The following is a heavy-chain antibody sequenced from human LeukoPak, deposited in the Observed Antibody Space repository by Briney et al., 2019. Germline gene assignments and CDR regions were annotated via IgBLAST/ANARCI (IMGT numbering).Heavy chain of an antibody. Sequence: GGSLRLSCAASGFTFSSYEMNWVRQAPGEGLEWDSYISSSGSTIYYADSVKGRFTISRDNATNSLYLQMNSLSAEDTAVYYCARLPDIVVVVAAKENAFDIWGQGTMVTVSS. D-gene: IGHD2-15*01. J-gene: IGHJ3*02. CDR3: ARLPDIVVVVAAKENAFDI. CDR2: ISSSGSTI. V-gene: IGHV3-48*03. CDR1: GFTFSSYE.